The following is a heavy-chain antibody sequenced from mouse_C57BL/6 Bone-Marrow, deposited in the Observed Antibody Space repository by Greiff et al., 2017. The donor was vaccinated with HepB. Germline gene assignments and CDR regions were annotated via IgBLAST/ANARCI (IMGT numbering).Heavy chain of an antibody. J-gene: IGHJ2*01. CDR3: ARSGSFDY. V-gene: IGHV1-59*01. CDR1: GYTFTSYW. Sequence: QVQLQQPGAELVRPGTSVKLSCKASGYTFTSYWMHWVKQRPGQGLEWIGVIDPSDSYTNYNQKFKGKATLTVDTSSSTAYMQLSSLTSEDCAVYYCARSGSFDYWGQGTTLTVSS. CDR2: IDPSDSYT.